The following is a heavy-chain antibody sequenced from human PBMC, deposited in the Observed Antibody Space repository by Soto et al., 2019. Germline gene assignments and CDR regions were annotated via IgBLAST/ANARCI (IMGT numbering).Heavy chain of an antibody. CDR1: GFTFSNAW. V-gene: IGHV3-15*01. CDR3: TAYYDFWSGYTHYGMDV. D-gene: IGHD3-3*01. J-gene: IGHJ6*02. Sequence: PGGSLRLSCAASGFTFSNAWMSWVRQAPGKGLEWVGRIKSKTDGGTTDYAAPVKGRFTISRDDSKNTLYLQMNSLKTEDTAVYYCTAYYDFWSGYTHYGMDVWGQGTTVTVSS. CDR2: IKSKTDGGTT.